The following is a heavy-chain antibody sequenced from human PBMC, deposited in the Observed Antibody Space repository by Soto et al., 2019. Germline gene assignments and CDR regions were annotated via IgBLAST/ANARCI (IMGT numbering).Heavy chain of an antibody. J-gene: IGHJ4*02. V-gene: IGHV1-2*02. Sequence: ASVKVSFKASGYTFTVYYMHWVRQAPGQGLEWMGWINPKSGGTMYPQKFQGRVTMTWDTSISTAYMALTRLRSDDTAVYYCARDMEKGGGSAGFDDWGQGTLVTVSS. D-gene: IGHD1-26*01. CDR3: ARDMEKGGGSAGFDD. CDR2: INPKSGGT. CDR1: GYTFTVYY.